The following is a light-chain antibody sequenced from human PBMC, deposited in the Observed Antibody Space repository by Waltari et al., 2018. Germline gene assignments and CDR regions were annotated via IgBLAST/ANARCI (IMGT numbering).Light chain of an antibody. CDR2: RNN. Sequence: QSVLTQPPSASGTPGQRVTISCSGSSSNIGSNYGHWYQQLPGTAPRLLIYRNNQRPSGAPDRFSGAKAGTSASLAVSGLRSEDEADYYFATWDDRLSGPGVFGGGTKLTVL. CDR3: ATWDDRLSGPGV. CDR1: SSNIGSNY. J-gene: IGLJ3*02. V-gene: IGLV1-47*01.